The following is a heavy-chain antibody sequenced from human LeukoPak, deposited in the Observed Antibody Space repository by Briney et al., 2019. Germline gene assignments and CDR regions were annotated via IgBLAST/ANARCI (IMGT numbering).Heavy chain of an antibody. Sequence: SETLSLSCAVSGYSISSGYHWGWIRRPPGKGLEWIGLIYHTGGAYYSPSLKSRVTISLDTSKNQFSLKLTSVTTADTAMYYCTTWTGSYADYWGQGTLVTVSS. V-gene: IGHV4-38-2*01. CDR2: IYHTGGA. J-gene: IGHJ4*02. CDR1: GYSISSGYH. D-gene: IGHD1-26*01. CDR3: TTWTGSYADY.